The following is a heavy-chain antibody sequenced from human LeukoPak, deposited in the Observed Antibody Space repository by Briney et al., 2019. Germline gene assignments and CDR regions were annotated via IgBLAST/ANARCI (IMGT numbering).Heavy chain of an antibody. CDR2: IIPMLGTV. CDR1: GGTFSSYA. D-gene: IGHD1-26*01. V-gene: IGHV1-69*04. J-gene: IGHJ6*02. CDR3: ARDQKVGATPYFGMDV. Sequence: SVKVSCKASGGTFSSYAINWVRQAPGQGLEWMGRIIPMLGTVNYAQKFQGRVTIIADKLTSTAYMELSSLRSEDTAVYYCARDQKVGATPYFGMDVWGQGTTVTVS.